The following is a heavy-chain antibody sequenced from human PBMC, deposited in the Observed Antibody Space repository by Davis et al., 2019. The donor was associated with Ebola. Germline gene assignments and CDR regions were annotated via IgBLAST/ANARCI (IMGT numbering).Heavy chain of an antibody. V-gene: IGHV4-34*01. J-gene: IGHJ4*02. CDR3: ARGPSIANFDY. D-gene: IGHD6-6*01. Sequence: MPSETLSLTCAVYGGSFSGYYWSWIRQPPGKGLEWIGETNHSGSTNYNPSLKSRVTISVDTSKNQFSLKLSSVTAADTAVYYCARGPSIANFDYWGQGTLVTVSS. CDR2: TNHSGST. CDR1: GGSFSGYY.